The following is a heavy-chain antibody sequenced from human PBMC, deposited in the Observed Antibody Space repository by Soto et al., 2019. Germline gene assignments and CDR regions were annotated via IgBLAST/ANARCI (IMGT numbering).Heavy chain of an antibody. D-gene: IGHD2-21*02. CDR3: AHNIQGDPFDS. Sequence: TLVNPTQTLTLTCTFSGFSLITSGVGVGWIRQPPGAAPEWLAVIYWDDDKRYSPSLKSRLTIIKDTPKNQVVLTMTNMDPVDTATYYRAHNIQGDPFDSWGPGTLVTVSS. CDR1: GFSLITSGVG. CDR2: IYWDDDK. V-gene: IGHV2-5*02. J-gene: IGHJ4*02.